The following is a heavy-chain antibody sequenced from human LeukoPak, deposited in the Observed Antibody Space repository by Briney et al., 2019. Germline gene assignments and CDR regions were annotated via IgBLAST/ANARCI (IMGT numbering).Heavy chain of an antibody. D-gene: IGHD6-19*01. CDR1: GFTFSSYE. Sequence: GGSLRLSCAASGFTFSSYEMNWVRQAPGKGPEWVSYISSSGSTIYYADSVKGRFTISRDNAKNSLYLQMNSLRAEDTAVYYCARETIAVADPGCFGYWGQGTLVTVSS. CDR3: ARETIAVADPGCFGY. CDR2: ISSSGSTI. V-gene: IGHV3-48*03. J-gene: IGHJ4*02.